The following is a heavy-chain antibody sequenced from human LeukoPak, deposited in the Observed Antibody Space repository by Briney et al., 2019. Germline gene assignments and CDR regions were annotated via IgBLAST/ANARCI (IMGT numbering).Heavy chain of an antibody. V-gene: IGHV4-31*11. Sequence: PSQTLSLTCAVSGGSISSGGYYWSWIRQHPGKGLEWIGYIYYSGSTYYNPSLKSRVTISVDTSKNQFSLKLSSVTAADTAVYYCARENSRGEWLPDIDYWGQGTLVTVSS. CDR2: IYYSGST. D-gene: IGHD3-3*01. CDR1: GGSISSGGYY. J-gene: IGHJ4*02. CDR3: ARENSRGEWLPDIDY.